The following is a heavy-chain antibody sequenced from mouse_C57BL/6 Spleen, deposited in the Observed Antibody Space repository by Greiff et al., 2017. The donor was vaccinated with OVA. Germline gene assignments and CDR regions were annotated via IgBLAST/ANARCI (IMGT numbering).Heavy chain of an antibody. CDR2: IRNKANGYTT. Sequence: EVKLVESGGGLVQPGGSLSLSCAAFGFTFTDYYMSWVRQPPGKALEWLGFIRNKANGYTTEYSASVKGRFTISRDNSQSILYLQMNALGAEDSATYYCARSGDTWFAYWGQGTLVTVSA. J-gene: IGHJ3*01. D-gene: IGHD3-3*01. CDR3: ARSGDTWFAY. CDR1: GFTFTDYY. V-gene: IGHV7-3*01.